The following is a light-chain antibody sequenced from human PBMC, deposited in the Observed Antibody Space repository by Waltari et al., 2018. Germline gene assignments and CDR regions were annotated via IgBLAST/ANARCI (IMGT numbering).Light chain of an antibody. CDR1: QSVGRS. CDR2: GAY. Sequence: EIVLTHPPCTLSLSPGERAPLSCRASQSVGRSLAWYQQKPGQAPRLLIYGAYSRASGIPDRFSGSGSGTDFSLTISRLEPEDFAVYYCQHYVRLPATFGQGTKVEIK. CDR3: QHYVRLPAT. J-gene: IGKJ1*01. V-gene: IGKV3-20*01.